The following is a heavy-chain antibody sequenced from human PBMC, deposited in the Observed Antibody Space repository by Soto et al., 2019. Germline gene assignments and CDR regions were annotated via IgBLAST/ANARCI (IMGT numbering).Heavy chain of an antibody. CDR2: ISSSSSYI. J-gene: IGHJ6*02. Sequence: GGSLRLSCAASGFTFSSYSMNWVRQAPGKGLEWVSSISSSSSYIYYADSVKGRFTISRDNAKNSLYLQMNSLRAEDTAVYYCARGDWSRYCWGMDDWGQGTTVTVSS. CDR1: GFTFSSYS. CDR3: ARGDWSRYCWGMDD. V-gene: IGHV3-21*01. D-gene: IGHD2-21*01.